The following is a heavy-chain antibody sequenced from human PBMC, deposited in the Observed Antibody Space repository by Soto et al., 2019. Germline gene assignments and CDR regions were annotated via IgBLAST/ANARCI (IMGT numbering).Heavy chain of an antibody. Sequence: EVPLLESGGGLVQPGESLRLSCAASGFTFSSYAMSWVRQAPGKGLEWVSVNSGSDDSTYYAVSVKGRFTISRDNSKNTLYLQMNSLRAEDTAVYYCAKRSSSSTFDYGCQGTLVTVS. J-gene: IGHJ4*02. D-gene: IGHD6-6*01. V-gene: IGHV3-23*01. CDR3: AKRSSSSTFDY. CDR1: GFTFSSYA. CDR2: NSGSDDST.